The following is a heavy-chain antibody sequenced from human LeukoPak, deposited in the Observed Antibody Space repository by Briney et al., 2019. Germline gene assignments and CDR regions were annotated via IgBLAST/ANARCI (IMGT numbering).Heavy chain of an antibody. CDR3: ARSKKVGDDSFEY. D-gene: IGHD3-16*01. CDR1: GFTFNNYE. V-gene: IGHV3-48*03. J-gene: IGHJ4*02. Sequence: PGGSLRLSCTASGFTFNNYEMNWVRQAPGKGLEWVSYISSSGTGIYYADSVKGRFTISRDNAKLYLQMSSLRAEDTALYYCARSKKVGDDSFEYWGQGALVTVSS. CDR2: ISSSGTGI.